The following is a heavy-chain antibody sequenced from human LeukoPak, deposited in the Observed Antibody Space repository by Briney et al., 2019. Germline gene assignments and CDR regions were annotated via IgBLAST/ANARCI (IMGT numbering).Heavy chain of an antibody. J-gene: IGHJ4*02. CDR2: ISGSGDNT. Sequence: GGSLRLSCAASGFTFSSYGMHWVRQAPGKGLEWVSTISGSGDNTYYADSVKGRFTISRDNSKNTLYLQMNSLRAVDTALYYCAKVFSSSWSIDYWGQGTLVTVSS. D-gene: IGHD6-13*01. CDR3: AKVFSSSWSIDY. CDR1: GFTFSSYG. V-gene: IGHV3-23*01.